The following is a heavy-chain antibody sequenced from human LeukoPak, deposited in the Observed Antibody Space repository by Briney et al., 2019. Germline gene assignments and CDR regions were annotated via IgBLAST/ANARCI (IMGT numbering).Heavy chain of an antibody. Sequence: PSETLSLTCTVSGGSFGNYYWSWTRQPPGKGLEWIGYIYESGTTNYNPSLKSRVTISVGTATNQFSLKLRSVTAADTAVYYCARDFSAAFDIWGQGTMVTVSS. CDR2: IYESGTT. V-gene: IGHV4-59*01. J-gene: IGHJ3*02. CDR3: ARDFSAAFDI. D-gene: IGHD2/OR15-2a*01. CDR1: GGSFGNYY.